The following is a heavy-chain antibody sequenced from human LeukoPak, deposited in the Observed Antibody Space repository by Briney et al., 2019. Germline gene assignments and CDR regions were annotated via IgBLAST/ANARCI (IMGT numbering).Heavy chain of an antibody. CDR3: ARGGYCSSTSCYESWFDP. CDR2: ISAYYGNT. Sequence: GSSVKVSCMASGYTLTSHGISWVRQAPGQGREGMGWISAYYGNTNYAQKLQGRVTMTTDTSTSTAYMELRRLRSDDTAVYYCARGGYCSSTSCYESWFDPWGQGTLVTVSS. CDR1: GYTLTSHG. D-gene: IGHD2-2*01. V-gene: IGHV1-18*01. J-gene: IGHJ5*02.